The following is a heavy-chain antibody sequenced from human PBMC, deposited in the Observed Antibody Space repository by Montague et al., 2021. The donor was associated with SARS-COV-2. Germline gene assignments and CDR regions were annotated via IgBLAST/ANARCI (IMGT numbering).Heavy chain of an antibody. J-gene: IGHJ5*02. V-gene: IGHV4-59*01. CDR1: SGSISSYY. CDR3: ARGLVYCGWWYHAFDP. CDR2: IYHSGST. Sequence: SETLSLTCAVSSGSISSYYWSWIRQPPGKGLEYIGYIYHSGSTNYNPSLKSRVTISVDTSKNQFSLKLRSVTAADTAVYYCARGLVYCGWWYHAFDPWGQGTLVTVSS. D-gene: IGHD6-19*01.